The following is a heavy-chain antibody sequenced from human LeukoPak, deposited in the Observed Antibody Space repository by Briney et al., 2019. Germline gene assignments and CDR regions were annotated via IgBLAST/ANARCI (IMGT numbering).Heavy chain of an antibody. CDR3: AKDLVVTEGALGD. CDR1: GFTFGDYA. CDR2: IRSKAYGGTT. J-gene: IGHJ4*02. V-gene: IGHV3-49*03. D-gene: IGHD1-26*01. Sequence: GGSLRLSCTASGFTFGDYAMSWFRQAPGKGLEWVGFIRSKAYGGTTEYAASVKGRFTISRDDSKNTLYLQMNSLRAEDTAVYYCAKDLVVTEGALGDWGQGTLVTVSS.